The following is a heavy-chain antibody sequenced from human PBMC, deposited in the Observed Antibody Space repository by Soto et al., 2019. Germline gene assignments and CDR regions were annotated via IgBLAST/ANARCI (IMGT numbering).Heavy chain of an antibody. CDR3: ARDHYYDSSGYYPPHFDY. V-gene: IGHV3-64*01. J-gene: IGHJ4*02. Sequence: EVQLVESRGGVVQPGGSLRLSCAASGFTFNSYAMHWVRQAPGKGLEYVSAISSNGGSTYYANSVKGRFTISRDNSKNTLYLQMGSLRAEDIAVYYCARDHYYDSSGYYPPHFDYWGQGTLVTVSS. CDR1: GFTFNSYA. CDR2: ISSNGGST. D-gene: IGHD3-22*01.